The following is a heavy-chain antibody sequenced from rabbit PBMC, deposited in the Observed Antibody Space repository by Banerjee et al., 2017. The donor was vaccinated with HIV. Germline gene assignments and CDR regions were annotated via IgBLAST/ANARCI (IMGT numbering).Heavy chain of an antibody. V-gene: IGHV1S45*01. Sequence: QEQLEESGGGLVKPEGSLTLTCKASGFSFSNRYVMCWVRQAPGKGLEWIGYITYGGSTFYASWAKGRFTISKTSSTTVTLQMTSLTAADTATYFCARDLAGVIGWNFNLWGQGTLVTVS. CDR3: ARDLAGVIGWNFNL. CDR1: GFSFSNRYV. D-gene: IGHD4-1*01. CDR2: ITYGGST. J-gene: IGHJ4*01.